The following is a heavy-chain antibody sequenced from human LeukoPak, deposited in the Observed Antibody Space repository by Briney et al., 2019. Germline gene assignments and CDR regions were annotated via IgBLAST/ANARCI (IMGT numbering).Heavy chain of an antibody. D-gene: IGHD2-2*01. Sequence: GASVTVSCKASGYTFTAYYMHWVRQPPGQGLEWVGLINPNSGETHFQREFQGRVTMTRDTSISTAYMELSRLRSDDTAVYNCARGSPRGYCSSTSCYPFFDYWGQGTLVTVSS. CDR1: GYTFTAYY. CDR3: ARGSPRGYCSSTSCYPFFDY. CDR2: INPNSGET. V-gene: IGHV1-2*02. J-gene: IGHJ4*02.